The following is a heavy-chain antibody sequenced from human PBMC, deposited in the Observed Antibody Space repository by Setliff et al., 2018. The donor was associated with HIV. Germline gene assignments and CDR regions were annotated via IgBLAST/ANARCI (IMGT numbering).Heavy chain of an antibody. Sequence: ASVKVSCKASGYTFTSYAMHWVRQAPGQRLEWMGWIHAGNGYTKYSQKFQGRVTFTRDTSASAAYMDLSSLRSEDTAVYYCARIWGIPPLYYFDYWGQGTRVTVSS. CDR2: IHAGNGYT. D-gene: IGHD3-16*01. CDR1: GYTFTSYA. CDR3: ARIWGIPPLYYFDY. J-gene: IGHJ4*02. V-gene: IGHV1-3*01.